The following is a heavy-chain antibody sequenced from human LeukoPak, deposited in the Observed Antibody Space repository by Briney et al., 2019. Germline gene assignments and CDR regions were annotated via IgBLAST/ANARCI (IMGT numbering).Heavy chain of an antibody. CDR2: ISSIGSTI. J-gene: IGHJ6*02. Sequence: GGSLTLSCPASVFTFRDYYMRWIGQAPGKGVAGVAYISSIGSTIYYADSVKGRFTISRDNAKKSLYLQMNSLRAEDTAIYYCVSSTASYCNGGSCGYDYYGMDVWGQGTTVTVSS. CDR1: VFTFRDYY. CDR3: VSSTASYCNGGSCGYDYYGMDV. V-gene: IGHV3-11*01. D-gene: IGHD2-15*01.